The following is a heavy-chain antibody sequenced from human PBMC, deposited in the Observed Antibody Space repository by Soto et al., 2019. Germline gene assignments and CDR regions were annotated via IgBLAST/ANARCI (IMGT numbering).Heavy chain of an antibody. CDR3: ARYPWAADY. D-gene: IGHD3-16*01. CDR2: IYSGGST. Sequence: GVSLRLSCAASGFTVSTKYMSWVRQAPGKGLECVSVIYSGGSTFYADSVRGRFTLSRDNSKNTVNLQMNSLRAEDTAVYYCARYPWAADYWGQGTLVSGSS. CDR1: GFTVSTKY. V-gene: IGHV3-66*01. J-gene: IGHJ4*02.